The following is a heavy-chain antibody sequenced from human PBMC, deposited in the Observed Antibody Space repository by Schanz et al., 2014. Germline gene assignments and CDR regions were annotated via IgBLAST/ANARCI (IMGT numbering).Heavy chain of an antibody. J-gene: IGHJ6*02. CDR2: IWYDGTDR. CDR3: AKGSMAARPLLPTDYYFYGTDI. CDR1: GFTFNNYG. V-gene: IGHV3-33*06. Sequence: QVQLVESGGGVVRPGRSLRLSCAASGFTFNNYGMQWVRQDPGKGLEWVAVIWYDGTDRYYADSVKGRFTISRDNSKNTLYLQMNSLRAEDTAVYYCAKGSMAARPLLPTDYYFYGTDIWGQGTTVIFS. D-gene: IGHD6-6*01.